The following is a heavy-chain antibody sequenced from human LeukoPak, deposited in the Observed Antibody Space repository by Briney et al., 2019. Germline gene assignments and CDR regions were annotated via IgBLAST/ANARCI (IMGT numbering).Heavy chain of an antibody. V-gene: IGHV1-46*01. J-gene: IGHJ5*02. CDR2: INPSGGST. D-gene: IGHD6-13*01. CDR3: ARAHPGSSWYWVGSGTNWFDP. Sequence: GASVKVSCKASGYTFTSYYMHWVRQAPGQGLEWVGIINPSGGSTSYAQKFQGRVTMTRDTSTSTVYMELSSLRSGDTAVYYCARAHPGSSWYWVGSGTNWFDPWGQGTLVTVSS. CDR1: GYTFTSYY.